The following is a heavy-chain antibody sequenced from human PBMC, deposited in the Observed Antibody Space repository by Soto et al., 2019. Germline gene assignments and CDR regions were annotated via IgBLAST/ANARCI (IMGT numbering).Heavy chain of an antibody. CDR1: GGSFSGYD. V-gene: IGHV4-34*01. D-gene: IGHD2-8*02. J-gene: IGHJ4*02. CDR2: INHSGSS. CDR3: ARDNITGLFDY. Sequence: QVQLQQWGAGLLKPSETLSLTCAVYGGSFSGYDGTWIRQPPGTGLEWIGEINHSGSSNYNPSLKSRVTISVDTSKNQFSLKLTSVTAADTAVYYCARDNITGLFDYWGQGTLVTVSS.